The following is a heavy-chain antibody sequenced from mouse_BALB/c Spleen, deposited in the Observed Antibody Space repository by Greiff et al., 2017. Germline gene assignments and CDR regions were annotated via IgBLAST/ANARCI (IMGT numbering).Heavy chain of an antibody. CDR3: ARHGDVCFDY. Sequence: VQLQQSGPQLVRPGASVKISCKASGYSFTSYWMHWVKQRPGQGLEWIGMIDPSDSETRLNQKFKDKATLTVDKSSSTAYMQLSSPTSEDSAVYYCARHGDVCFDYWGQGTTLTVSS. CDR1: GYSFTSYW. J-gene: IGHJ2*01. CDR2: IDPSDSET. D-gene: IGHD3-3*01. V-gene: IGHV1S127*01.